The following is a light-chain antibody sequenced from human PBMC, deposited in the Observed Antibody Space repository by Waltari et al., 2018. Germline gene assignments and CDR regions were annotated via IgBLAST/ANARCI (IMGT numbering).Light chain of an antibody. CDR2: AAS. Sequence: DIQLTQSPSFLPASLGARVTITCLGSQDITSILAWYQQKPGKAPKLLIFAASTLQGGVPSRFSGSGSETEFTLTISSLLPEDFATYYCQQLKNSPLTFGGGTKVEIK. CDR1: QDITSI. J-gene: IGKJ4*02. V-gene: IGKV1-9*01. CDR3: QQLKNSPLT.